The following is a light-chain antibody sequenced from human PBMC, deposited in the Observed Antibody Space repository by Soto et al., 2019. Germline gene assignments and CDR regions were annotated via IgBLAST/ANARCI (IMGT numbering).Light chain of an antibody. CDR1: QTISSW. J-gene: IGKJ1*01. V-gene: IGKV1-5*03. CDR2: KAF. Sequence: DIQMTKSPSTLSGSVGDRVTITCRASQTISSWLAWYQQKPGKAPKLLIYKAFTLKGGVPSRFSGSGSGTEFTLTISSLQPDECATYYCQHYNSYSEAFGLGTKVELK. CDR3: QHYNSYSEA.